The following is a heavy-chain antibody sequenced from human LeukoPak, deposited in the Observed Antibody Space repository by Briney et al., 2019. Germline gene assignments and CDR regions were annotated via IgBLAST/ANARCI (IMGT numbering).Heavy chain of an antibody. J-gene: IGHJ4*02. Sequence: GGSLRLSCAASGFTFSSYWMYWVRQAPGKGLVWVSRIDSDGSSTNYADSVKGRFTISRDNAKNTLHLQMNSLSAEDTAVYYCARNGVAGTFDYWGQGTLVTVSS. V-gene: IGHV3-74*01. CDR3: ARNGVAGTFDY. CDR1: GFTFSSYW. CDR2: IDSDGSST. D-gene: IGHD6-19*01.